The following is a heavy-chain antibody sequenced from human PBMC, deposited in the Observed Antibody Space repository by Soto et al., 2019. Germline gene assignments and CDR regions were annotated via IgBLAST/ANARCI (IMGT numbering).Heavy chain of an antibody. D-gene: IGHD3-3*01. J-gene: IGHJ4*02. CDR3: ARARQDFWSGYYGYFDY. Sequence: QVQLVQSGAEVKKPGASVKVSCKASGYTFTSYAMHWVRQAPGQRLEWMGWINDGNGNTKYSQKFQGRVTITRDTSASTAYMELSSLRSEDTAVYYCARARQDFWSGYYGYFDYWGQGTLVTVSS. CDR2: INDGNGNT. V-gene: IGHV1-3*01. CDR1: GYTFTSYA.